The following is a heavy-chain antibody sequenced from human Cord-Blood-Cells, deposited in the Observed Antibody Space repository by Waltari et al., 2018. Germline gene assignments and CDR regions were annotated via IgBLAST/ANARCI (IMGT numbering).Heavy chain of an antibody. V-gene: IGHV4-39*01. CDR3: ARHPGGAARYYYYYYMDV. J-gene: IGHJ6*03. Sequence: QLQLQESGPGLVKPSETLSLTCTVSGGAISSSSYYWGWIRQPPGKGLEWIGCIYYSGSTYYNPSRQSRVTISVDTAKKLFSRKLSVVTAADTAVYYCARHPGGAARYYYYYYMDVWGKGTTVTVSS. CDR1: GGAISSSSYY. CDR2: IYYSGST. D-gene: IGHD6-6*01.